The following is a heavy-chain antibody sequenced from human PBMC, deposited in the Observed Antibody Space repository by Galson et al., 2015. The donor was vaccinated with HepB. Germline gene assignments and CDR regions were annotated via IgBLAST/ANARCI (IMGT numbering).Heavy chain of an antibody. V-gene: IGHV3-33*01. CDR2: IWYDGSNK. CDR1: RFTFSSYA. J-gene: IGHJ3*02. CDR3: ARGAFYYDSSGKEGAFDI. Sequence: LRLSCAASRFTFSSYAMHWVRQAPGKGLEWVAVIWYDGSNKYYSDSVKGRFTISRDNSKNTLYLQVNSLRAEDTAVYYCARGAFYYDSSGKEGAFDIWGQGTMVTVSS. D-gene: IGHD3-22*01.